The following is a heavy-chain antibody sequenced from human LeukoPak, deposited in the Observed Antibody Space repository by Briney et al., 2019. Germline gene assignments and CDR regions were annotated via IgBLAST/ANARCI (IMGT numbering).Heavy chain of an antibody. V-gene: IGHV3-73*01. CDR2: IRSKANNYAT. D-gene: IGHD3-3*02. Sequence: GGSLRLSCAASGFTFSGSAMHWVRQASGKGLEWVGRIRSKANNYATAYAASVKGRFTISRDDSKNTAYPQMNSLKTKDAAVYYCSSLADYWGQGTLVTVSS. J-gene: IGHJ4*02. CDR3: SSLADY. CDR1: GFTFSGSA.